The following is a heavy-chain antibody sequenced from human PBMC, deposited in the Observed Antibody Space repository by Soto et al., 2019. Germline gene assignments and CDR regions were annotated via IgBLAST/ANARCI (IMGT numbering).Heavy chain of an antibody. CDR3: ARGWGHTSGDLDY. CDR1: GYPFPNYG. J-gene: IGHJ4*02. Sequence: QVQLVQSGPEVKQPGASVKVSCKASGYPFPNYGLSWVRQAPGQGLEWMGWISVYSGNREFTQKYQDRLIMTTDTATRTAYMELRSLTSDDTAVYYCARGWGHTSGDLDYWGQGTLVIVSS. CDR2: ISVYSGNR. V-gene: IGHV1-18*04. D-gene: IGHD6-19*01.